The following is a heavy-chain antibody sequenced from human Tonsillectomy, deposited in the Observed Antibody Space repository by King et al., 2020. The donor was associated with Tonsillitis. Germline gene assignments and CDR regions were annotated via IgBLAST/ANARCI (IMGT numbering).Heavy chain of an antibody. J-gene: IGHJ5*02. Sequence: VQLVESGGGVVQPGGSLRLSCAASGFTFSSYGMHWVRQAPGKGLEWVAFIRYDGSNKYYADSVKGRFTISRDNSKNTLYLQMNSLRAEDTAVYYCAELGDRSSPGWFDPWGEGSLVTVS. D-gene: IGHD6-6*01. CDR1: GFTFSSYG. CDR3: AELGDRSSPGWFDP. CDR2: IRYDGSNK. V-gene: IGHV3-30*02.